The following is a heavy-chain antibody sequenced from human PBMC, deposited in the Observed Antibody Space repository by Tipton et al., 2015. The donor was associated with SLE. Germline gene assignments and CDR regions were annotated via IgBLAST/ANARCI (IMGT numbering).Heavy chain of an antibody. CDR1: GYSISRGYY. CDR2: VYPGGTA. CDR3: ARARPYSKKAFDI. D-gene: IGHD4-11*01. V-gene: IGHV4-38-2*02. J-gene: IGHJ3*02. Sequence: GLVKPSETLSLTCTVSGYSISRGYYWGWIRQPPGGGLEWLGSVYPGGTAYYNPSLKSRVTISVDTPKNQFSLKLSSVTAADTAVYYCARARPYSKKAFDIWGQGTMVTVSS.